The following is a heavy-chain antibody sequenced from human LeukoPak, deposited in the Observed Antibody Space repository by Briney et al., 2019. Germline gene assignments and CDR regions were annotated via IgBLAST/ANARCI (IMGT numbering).Heavy chain of an antibody. CDR3: ARGHSSGYYPKY. D-gene: IGHD3-22*01. V-gene: IGHV3-21*05. J-gene: IGHJ4*02. CDR1: GFIYSNYD. CDR2: ISGSGSYI. Sequence: GGSLRLSCAASGFIYSNYDMNWVRQAPGKGLEWVSYISGSGSYIDYADSVKGRFTISRDNAENSLYLQMNSLRAEDTAVYYCARGHSSGYYPKYWGRGTLVTVSS.